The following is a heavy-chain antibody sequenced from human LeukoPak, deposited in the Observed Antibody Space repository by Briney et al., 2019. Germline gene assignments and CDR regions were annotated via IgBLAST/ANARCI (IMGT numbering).Heavy chain of an antibody. D-gene: IGHD3-10*01. CDR2: INPSGGST. CDR1: GYTFTSYY. CDR3: AKDIMRWDGSGNFDY. J-gene: IGHJ4*02. V-gene: IGHV1-46*01. Sequence: GASVKVSCKASGYTFTSYYMHWVRQAPGQGLEWMGIINPSGGSTSYAQKFQGRVTMTRDTSTSTVYMELSSLRAEDTALYYCAKDIMRWDGSGNFDYWGQGTLVTVSS.